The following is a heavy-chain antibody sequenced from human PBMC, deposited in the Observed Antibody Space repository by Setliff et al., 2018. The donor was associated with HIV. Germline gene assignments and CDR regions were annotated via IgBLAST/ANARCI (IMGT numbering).Heavy chain of an antibody. CDR3: ARDWKHVFDI. D-gene: IGHD1-1*01. CDR2: INAYTGDT. Sequence: GASVKVSCKTSGYTFIDNYTHWVRQAPGQGLEWMAWINAYTGDTNYAQKFQGSVTVTRDTSISTAYMELSRLRSDDTAVYYCARDWKHVFDIWGQGTMVTVSS. J-gene: IGHJ3*02. V-gene: IGHV1-2*02. CDR1: GYTFIDNY.